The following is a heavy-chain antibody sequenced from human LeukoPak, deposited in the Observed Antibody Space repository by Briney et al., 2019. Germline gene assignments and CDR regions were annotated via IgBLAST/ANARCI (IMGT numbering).Heavy chain of an antibody. J-gene: IGHJ2*01. D-gene: IGHD3-3*01. CDR3: ARSSGPLTRDFDL. CDR2: IYSGGST. CDR1: GFTVSSNF. Sequence: GGSLRLSCAASGFTVSSNFMSWVRQPPGRGLEWASVIYSGGSTYYADSVKGRFTISRDNSKNTLYLQMNSLRAEDTAVYYCARSSGPLTRDFDLWGRGTLVTVSS. V-gene: IGHV3-53*01.